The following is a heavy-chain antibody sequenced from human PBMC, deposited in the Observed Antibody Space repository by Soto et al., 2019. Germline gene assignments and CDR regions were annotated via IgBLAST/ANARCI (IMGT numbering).Heavy chain of an antibody. CDR1: GFTFSRFS. Sequence: QVQLVESGGGVVQPGRSLTLSCAASGFTFSRFSMHWVRQAPGKGLAWVAVISYDGSHTHYAESVKGRFNISRDDSKNTVYLQMNNLRGEDSAVYYCARDQGMFLSYYSYGMDVWGQGTTVTVSS. CDR2: ISYDGSHT. CDR3: ARDQGMFLSYYSYGMDV. J-gene: IGHJ6*02. D-gene: IGHD3-10*02. V-gene: IGHV3-30-3*01.